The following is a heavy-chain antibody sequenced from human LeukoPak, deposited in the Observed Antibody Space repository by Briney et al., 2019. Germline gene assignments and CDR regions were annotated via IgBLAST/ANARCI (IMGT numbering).Heavy chain of an antibody. D-gene: IGHD2-15*01. CDR1: GFTFSSHG. CDR2: ILDDGRTE. CDR3: TKEGATGSRYNFDY. J-gene: IGHJ4*02. Sequence: GGSLRLSCAASGFTFSSHGMHWVRQAPGKGLEWVAVILDDGRTEYYADSVKGRFTISRDDSKNTVSLQMNSLRDDDTAVFYCTKEGATGSRYNFDYWGQGTLVTVPS. V-gene: IGHV3-30*18.